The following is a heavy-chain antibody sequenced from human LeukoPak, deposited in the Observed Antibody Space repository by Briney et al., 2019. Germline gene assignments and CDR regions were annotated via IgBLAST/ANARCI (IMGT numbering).Heavy chain of an antibody. CDR2: IKQDGNEK. Sequence: PGGSLRLSCAASGFTFSNHWMRWVRQSPGKVLEWVASIKQDGNEKYYVDSVKGRFTISRDNAKNSLYLQMNSLRAEDTAVYYCARGAGTFDIWGQGTVVTVSS. D-gene: IGHD3-10*01. V-gene: IGHV3-7*01. J-gene: IGHJ3*02. CDR1: GFTFSNHW. CDR3: ARGAGTFDI.